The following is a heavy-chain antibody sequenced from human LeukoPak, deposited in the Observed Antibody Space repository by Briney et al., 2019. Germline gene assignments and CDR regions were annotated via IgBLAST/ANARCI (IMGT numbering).Heavy chain of an antibody. CDR2: INPNSGGT. CDR3: ARDYCSGGSCYSYYFDY. D-gene: IGHD2-15*01. J-gene: IGHJ4*02. V-gene: IGHV1-2*06. Sequence: GASVKVSCKASGYTFTGYYMHWVRQAPGQGLEWMGRINPNSGGTNYAQKFQGRVTMTRDTSISIAYMELSRLRSDDTAVYYCARDYCSGGSCYSYYFDYWGQGTLVTVSS. CDR1: GYTFTGYY.